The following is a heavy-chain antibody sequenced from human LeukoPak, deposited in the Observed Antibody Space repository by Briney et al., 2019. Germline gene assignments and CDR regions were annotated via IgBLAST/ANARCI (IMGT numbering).Heavy chain of an antibody. CDR3: ARGLVAGSSLFAFDY. CDR2: ISSNGGST. CDR1: GFTFSIYA. D-gene: IGHD6-19*01. V-gene: IGHV3-64*01. J-gene: IGHJ4*02. Sequence: PGGSLRLSCAASGFTFSIYAMHWVRQAPGKGLEYVSAISSNGGSTYYANSVKGRFTISRDNSKNTLYLQMGSLRAEDMAVYYCARGLVAGSSLFAFDYWGQGTLVTVSS.